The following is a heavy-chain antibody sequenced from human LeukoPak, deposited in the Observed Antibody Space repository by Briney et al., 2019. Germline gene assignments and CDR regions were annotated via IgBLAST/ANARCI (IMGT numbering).Heavy chain of an antibody. D-gene: IGHD6-19*01. V-gene: IGHV3-53*05. CDR1: GFTVSSNY. CDR2: IYSGSST. J-gene: IGHJ4*02. Sequence: PGGSLRLSCAASGFTVSSNYMSWVRQAPGKGLEWVSVIYSGSSTYYADSVKGRFTVSRDNSKNTLYLQMNSLRAEDTAVYYCARAPEAWYSSGWYGFDYWGQGTLVTVSS. CDR3: ARAPEAWYSSGWYGFDY.